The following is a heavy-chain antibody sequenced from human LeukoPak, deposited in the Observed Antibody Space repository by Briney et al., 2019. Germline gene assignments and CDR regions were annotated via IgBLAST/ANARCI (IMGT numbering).Heavy chain of an antibody. CDR3: AREDPLVAARGLDY. J-gene: IGHJ4*02. V-gene: IGHV4-4*07. D-gene: IGHD2-15*01. Sequence: PSETLSPTCTVSGGSISSYFWSWIRQPAGKGLEWIGRIYTSGTTNYNTTLKSRLTMSVDTSKNQFSLRLSSVTAADTAVYYCAREDPLVAARGLDYWGQGTLVTVSS. CDR2: IYTSGTT. CDR1: GGSISSYF.